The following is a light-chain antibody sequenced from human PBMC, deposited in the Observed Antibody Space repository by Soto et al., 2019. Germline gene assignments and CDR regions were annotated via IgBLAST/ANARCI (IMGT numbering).Light chain of an antibody. V-gene: IGLV1-40*01. CDR2: GNS. CDR3: QSYDSSLSGSV. J-gene: IGLJ2*01. Sequence: QSVLTQPPSVSGAPGQRVTIACTGSISNIVAGYDVHWYQQLPGTAPKLLIYGNSNRPSGVPDRFSGSKSGTSASLAITGLQAEDEADYYCQSYDSSLSGSVFGRGTKLTVL. CDR1: ISNIVAGYD.